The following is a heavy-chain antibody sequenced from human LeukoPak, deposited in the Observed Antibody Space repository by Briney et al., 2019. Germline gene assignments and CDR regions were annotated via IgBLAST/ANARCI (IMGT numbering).Heavy chain of an antibody. Sequence: PGGSLRLSCAASGFTFSSYAMHWVRQAPGKGLEYVSAISSNGGSTYYANSVKGRFTISRDNSKNTLYLQMGSLRAEDMAVYYCARAAMVRGVIIGHATLDYWGQGTLVTVSS. V-gene: IGHV3-64*01. J-gene: IGHJ4*02. CDR3: ARAAMVRGVIIGHATLDY. CDR1: GFTFSSYA. D-gene: IGHD3-10*01. CDR2: ISSNGGST.